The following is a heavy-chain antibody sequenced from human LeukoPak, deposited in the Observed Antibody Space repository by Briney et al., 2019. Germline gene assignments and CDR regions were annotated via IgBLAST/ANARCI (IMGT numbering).Heavy chain of an antibody. J-gene: IGHJ5*02. CDR2: IYYSGST. Sequence: SETLSLTCTVSGGSISSYYWSWIRQPPGKGLEWIGYIYYSGSTNYNPSLKSRVTMSVDTSKNQFSLKLSSVTAADTAIYYCVRHLGANTWMGNWFDPWGQGTLVTVSS. V-gene: IGHV4-59*08. D-gene: IGHD1-1*01. CDR1: GGSISSYY. CDR3: VRHLGANTWMGNWFDP.